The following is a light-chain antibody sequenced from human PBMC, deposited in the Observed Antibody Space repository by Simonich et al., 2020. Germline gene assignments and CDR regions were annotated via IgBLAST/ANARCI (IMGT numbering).Light chain of an antibody. Sequence: DIVMTQSPDSLAVSLGERATINCKSSQSVLYSSNNKNYSAWYQQKPGQPPKLLIYWASTRESVVPDRFSGNGSGTDFTLTISSLQAEDVAVYYCQQYYSTPWTFGQGTKVEIK. J-gene: IGKJ1*01. CDR3: QQYYSTPWT. CDR2: WAS. CDR1: QSVLYSSNNKNY. V-gene: IGKV4-1*01.